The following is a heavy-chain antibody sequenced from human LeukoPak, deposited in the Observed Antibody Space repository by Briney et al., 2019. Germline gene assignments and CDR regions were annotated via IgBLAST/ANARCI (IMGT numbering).Heavy chain of an antibody. CDR3: ARAPMAITTSALPDAFDF. CDR2: VSYSGGT. D-gene: IGHD5-12*01. Sequence: SETLSLTCTVSGDSVSGHYWSWIRQTPGKGLEWIGYVSYSGGTNYNPSLKRRVSISLDTSKNQFSLKLSSPAAADPAVYYCARAPMAITTSALPDAFDFWGQGTMVTVSS. J-gene: IGHJ3*01. V-gene: IGHV4-59*02. CDR1: GDSVSGHY.